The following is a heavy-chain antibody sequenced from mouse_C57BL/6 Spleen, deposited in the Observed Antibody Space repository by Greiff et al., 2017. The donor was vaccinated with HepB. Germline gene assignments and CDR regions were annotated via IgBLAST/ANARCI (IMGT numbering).Heavy chain of an antibody. Sequence: EVQLQQSGPELVKPGASVKISCKASGYTFTDYYMNWVKQSHGKSLEWIGDINPNNGGTSYNQKFKGKATLTVDKSSSTAYMELRSLTSEDSAVYYCARSGWADYWGQGTTLTVSS. J-gene: IGHJ2*01. V-gene: IGHV1-26*01. CDR3: ARSGWADY. D-gene: IGHD3-1*01. CDR2: INPNNGGT. CDR1: GYTFTDYY.